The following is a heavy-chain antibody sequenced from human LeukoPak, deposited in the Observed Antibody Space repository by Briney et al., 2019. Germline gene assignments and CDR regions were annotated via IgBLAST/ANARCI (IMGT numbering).Heavy chain of an antibody. J-gene: IGHJ6*03. CDR2: ISPYNGYT. D-gene: IGHD3-22*01. CDR1: GYTFTSYA. Sequence: ASLTLSCKASGYTFTSYAITWVRQAPGQGLEWMGWISPYNGYTKYAEKFKGRVTITTGTSTRTAYMELRSLRSDETALYYCARTLYDSSGYSLNYYYYYYMDVWGKGTTVTVSS. V-gene: IGHV1-18*01. CDR3: ARTLYDSSGYSLNYYYYYYMDV.